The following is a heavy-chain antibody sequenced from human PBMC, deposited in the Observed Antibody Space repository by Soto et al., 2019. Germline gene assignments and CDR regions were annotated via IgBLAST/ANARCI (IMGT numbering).Heavy chain of an antibody. CDR2: MNPNSGNT. Sequence: ASVKVSCKASGYTFTSYDINWVRQATGQGLEWMGWMNPNSGNTGYAQKFQGRVTMTRNTSISTAYMELGSLRSEDTAVYYCARPPLRYCSSTSCYYYYMDVWGKGTTVTVSS. D-gene: IGHD2-2*01. CDR3: ARPPLRYCSSTSCYYYYMDV. J-gene: IGHJ6*03. V-gene: IGHV1-8*01. CDR1: GYTFTSYD.